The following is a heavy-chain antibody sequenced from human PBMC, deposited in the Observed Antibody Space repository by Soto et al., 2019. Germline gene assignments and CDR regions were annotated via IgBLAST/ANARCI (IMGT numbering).Heavy chain of an antibody. CDR1: GGSISIYY. CDR3: ARRMILWFGDPWDPYGMDV. J-gene: IGHJ6*02. D-gene: IGHD3-10*01. Sequence: SETLSLTCTVSGGSISIYYWSLIRQPPGKGLEWIGYIYYSGSTNYNPSLKSRVTISVDTSKNQFSLKLSSVTAADTAVYYCARRMILWFGDPWDPYGMDVWGQGTTFTVS. V-gene: IGHV4-59*01. CDR2: IYYSGST.